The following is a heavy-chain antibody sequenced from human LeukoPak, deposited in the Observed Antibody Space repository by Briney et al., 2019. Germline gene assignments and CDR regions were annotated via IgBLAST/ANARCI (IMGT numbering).Heavy chain of an antibody. CDR2: IKKDGSDK. CDR3: ARDPGTGFDY. V-gene: IGHV3-7*03. D-gene: IGHD1/OR15-1a*01. J-gene: IGHJ4*02. CDR1: GFTFRNYW. Sequence: GGSRRLSCAASGFTFRNYWTTWVRQAPGKGLEWVANIKKDGSDKYYVDSVKGRFTISRDNAKSSLYLQMNSLRVEDTAVYYCARDPGTGFDYWGQGTLVTVSS.